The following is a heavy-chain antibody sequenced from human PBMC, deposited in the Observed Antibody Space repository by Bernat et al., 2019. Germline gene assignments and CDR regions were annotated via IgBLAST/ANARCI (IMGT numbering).Heavy chain of an antibody. Sequence: EVQLVESGGGLVKPGGSLRLSCAASGFTFSSYTMSWVRQAPGKGLEWVAFISSNINYIYYADSVQSRFTISRDSAKNSLYLQMSSLRAEDTAVYYCARGRQHVDSDGFAIWGQGTMVTVSS. D-gene: IGHD6-6*01. J-gene: IGHJ3*02. CDR1: GFTFSSYT. V-gene: IGHV3-21*01. CDR3: ARGRQHVDSDGFAI. CDR2: ISSNINYI.